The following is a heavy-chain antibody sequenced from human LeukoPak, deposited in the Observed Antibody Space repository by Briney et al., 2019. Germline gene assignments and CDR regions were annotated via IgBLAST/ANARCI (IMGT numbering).Heavy chain of an antibody. J-gene: IGHJ1*01. D-gene: IGHD3-3*01. CDR3: ARALDFWIFGY. CDR2: IKKDGSEK. Sequence: ETLSLTCTVSGGSISSYYWSWVRQAPGKGLEWVANIKKDGSEKYYVDSVKGRFTISRDNSKNTLELQMNSHRADDTALYYCARALDFWIFGYWRQGTLVRVPS. V-gene: IGHV3-7*01. CDR1: GGSISSYY.